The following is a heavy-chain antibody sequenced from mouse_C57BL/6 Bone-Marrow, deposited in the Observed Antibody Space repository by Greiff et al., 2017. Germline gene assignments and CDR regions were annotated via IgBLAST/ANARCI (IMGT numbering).Heavy chain of an antibody. D-gene: IGHD2-14*01. CDR2: ISDGGSYT. J-gene: IGHJ4*01. Sequence: EVQRVESGGGLVKPGGSLKLSCAASGFTFSSYALSWVRQTPEKRLEWVATISDGGSYTYYPANVKGRFTISRDNAKNNLYLQMGHLKSEDTAMYYCARGVRYYAMDYWGQGTSVTVSS. CDR1: GFTFSSYA. V-gene: IGHV5-4*01. CDR3: ARGVRYYAMDY.